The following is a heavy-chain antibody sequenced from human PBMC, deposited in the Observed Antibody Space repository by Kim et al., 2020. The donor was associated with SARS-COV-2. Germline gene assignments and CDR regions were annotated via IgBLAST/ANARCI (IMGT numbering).Heavy chain of an antibody. D-gene: IGHD1-26*01. J-gene: IGHJ4*02. Sequence: GGSLRLSCAASGFTFSNAWMSWVRQAPGKGLEWVGRIKSKTDGGTTDYAAPVKGRFTISRDDSKNTLYLQMNSLKTEDTAVYYCTTDEPPIVGALDHFDYWGQGTLVTVSS. CDR3: TTDEPPIVGALDHFDY. V-gene: IGHV3-15*01. CDR1: GFTFSNAW. CDR2: IKSKTDGGTT.